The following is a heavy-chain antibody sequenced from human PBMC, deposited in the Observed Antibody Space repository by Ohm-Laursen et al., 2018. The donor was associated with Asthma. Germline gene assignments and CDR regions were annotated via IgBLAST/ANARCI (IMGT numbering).Heavy chain of an antibody. CDR2: ISSSSSYT. V-gene: IGHV3-11*03. Sequence: SLRLSCTASGFTFSDYYMSWIRQAPGKGLEWVSYISSSSSYTNYADSVKGRFTISRDNAGNSLYLQMNSLRPEDTAFYYCAKLVGVTTAWGQGTLVTVSS. CDR1: GFTFSDYY. CDR3: AKLVGVTTA. J-gene: IGHJ5*02. D-gene: IGHD4-17*01.